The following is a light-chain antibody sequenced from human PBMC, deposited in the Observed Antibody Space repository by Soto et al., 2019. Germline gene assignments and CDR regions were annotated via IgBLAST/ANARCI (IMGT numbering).Light chain of an antibody. CDR2: DAS. V-gene: IGKV3-11*01. CDR3: QQRSNWPGYT. CDR1: QSISTY. J-gene: IGKJ2*01. Sequence: EVVLTQSPATLSLSPGERATLSCRASQSISTYLAWYQQKPVQAPRLLIYDASTRATGIPARCSGSGSGTDFTLTSNSREPEDFAVYYCQQRSNWPGYTFGQGTRLDIK.